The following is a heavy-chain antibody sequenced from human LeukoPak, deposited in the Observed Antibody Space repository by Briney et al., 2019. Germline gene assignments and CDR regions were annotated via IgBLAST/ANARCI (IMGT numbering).Heavy chain of an antibody. CDR1: GFTFSSYS. J-gene: IGHJ4*02. Sequence: GGCLRLSCAASGFTFSSYSMNWVRQAPGKGLEWVSYISSSSSTIYYADSVKGRFTISRDNAKNSLYLQMNSLRAEDTAVYYCASGTTVTPLGYWGQGTLVTVSS. V-gene: IGHV3-48*04. D-gene: IGHD4-17*01. CDR3: ASGTTVTPLGY. CDR2: ISSSSSTI.